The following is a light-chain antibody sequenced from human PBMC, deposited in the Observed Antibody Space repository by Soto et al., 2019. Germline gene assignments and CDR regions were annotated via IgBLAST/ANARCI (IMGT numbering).Light chain of an antibody. CDR2: ASS. V-gene: IGKV1-17*01. CDR1: QGIRND. J-gene: IGKJ1*01. CDR3: LQHNAYPWT. Sequence: ISSNHYPSSLSASFGHRATISFRASQGIRNDLGWYQQKPGKAPKRLIYASSSLQSGVPSRFSGSGSGTEFTLTISSLQPEDFATYYCLQHNAYPWTFGQGTKVDIK.